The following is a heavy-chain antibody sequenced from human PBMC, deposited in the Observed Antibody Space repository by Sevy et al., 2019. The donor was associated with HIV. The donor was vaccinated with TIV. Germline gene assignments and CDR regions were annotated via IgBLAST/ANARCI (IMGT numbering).Heavy chain of an antibody. V-gene: IGHV2-5*02. J-gene: IGHJ4*02. CDR1: GFSVSTSGVG. D-gene: IGHD3-3*01. CDR2: INWDDDK. CDR3: SHSFASPRPNYDLWSGKEYYFDY. Sequence: SGPTLVKPTQTLTLTCTFSGFSVSTSGVGVGWIRQPPGKALEWLAVINWDDDKRYSPSLKSRLTITKDTSKNQAVLTMTYMDPVDTATYYCSHSFASPRPNYDLWSGKEYYFDYWGQGTLVSVSS.